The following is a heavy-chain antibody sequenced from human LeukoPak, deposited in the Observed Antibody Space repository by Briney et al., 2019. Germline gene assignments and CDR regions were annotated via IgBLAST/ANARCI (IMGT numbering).Heavy chain of an antibody. CDR2: ISSSSSTI. D-gene: IGHD4-17*01. CDR3: ATVFYYFDY. J-gene: IGHJ4*02. Sequence: PGGSLRLSCAASGFTFSSYSMNWVRQAPGKGLEWVSYISSSSSTIYYADSVKGRFTISRDNAKNPLYLQMNSLRDEDTAVYYCATVFYYFDYWGQGTLVTVSS. CDR1: GFTFSSYS. V-gene: IGHV3-48*02.